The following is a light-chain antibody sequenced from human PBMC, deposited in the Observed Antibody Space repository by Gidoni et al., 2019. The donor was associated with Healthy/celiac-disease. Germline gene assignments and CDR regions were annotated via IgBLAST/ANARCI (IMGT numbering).Light chain of an antibody. CDR2: KDS. Sequence: SSQLTQPPSVSVSPGQTASITCSGDALPKQYASWYQQKPGQDPVLVIYKDSDRPSGILERLFGSSSWTTATLTISGVQAADEADYYCQSADSSGTYGVFGGGTKLTVL. J-gene: IGLJ2*01. CDR1: ALPKQY. V-gene: IGLV3-25*03. CDR3: QSADSSGTYGV.